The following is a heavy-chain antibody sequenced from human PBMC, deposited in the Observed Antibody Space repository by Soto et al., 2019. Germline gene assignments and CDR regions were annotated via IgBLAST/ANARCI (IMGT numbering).Heavy chain of an antibody. Sequence: GSLRLSCAASGFTFSNAWMSWVRQAPGKGLEWVGRIKSKTDGGTTDYAAPVKGRFTISRDDSKNTLYLQMNSLKTEDTAVYYCTTGVVLRYFDWLFYDYWGQGTLVTVSS. CDR3: TTGVVLRYFDWLFYDY. J-gene: IGHJ4*02. CDR1: GFTFSNAW. V-gene: IGHV3-15*01. D-gene: IGHD3-9*01. CDR2: IKSKTDGGTT.